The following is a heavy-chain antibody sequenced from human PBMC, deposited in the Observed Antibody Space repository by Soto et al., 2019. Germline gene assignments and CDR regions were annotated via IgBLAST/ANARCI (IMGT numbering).Heavy chain of an antibody. J-gene: IGHJ5*02. CDR1: GGSISSYY. CDR2: IYYSGST. Sequence: SETLSLTCTVSGGSISSYYWSWIRQPPGKGLEWIGYIYYSGSTNYNPSLKSRVTISVDTSKNQFSLKLSSVTAADTAVYYCERRAQAANGFNWFDPWGQGTLVTVSS. V-gene: IGHV4-59*01. CDR3: ERRAQAANGFNWFDP. D-gene: IGHD2-15*01.